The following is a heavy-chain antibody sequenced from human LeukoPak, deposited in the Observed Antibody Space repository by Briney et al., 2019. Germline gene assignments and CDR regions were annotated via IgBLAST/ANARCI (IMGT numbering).Heavy chain of an antibody. CDR1: GGSISSYY. D-gene: IGHD4-17*01. CDR3: AREPLRLTYGMDV. CDR2: IYYSGST. J-gene: IGHJ6*02. V-gene: IGHV4-59*12. Sequence: SETLSLTCTVSGGSISSYYWSWIRQPPGKGLEWIGYIYYSGSTNYNPSLKSRVTISVDTSKNQFSLKLSSVTAADTAVYYCAREPLRLTYGMDVWGQGTTVTVSS.